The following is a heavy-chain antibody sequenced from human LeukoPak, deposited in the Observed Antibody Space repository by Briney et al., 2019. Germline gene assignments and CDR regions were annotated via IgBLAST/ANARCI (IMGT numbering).Heavy chain of an antibody. Sequence: ASVKVSCKASGYTFTSYDINWVRQATGQGLEWMGWMNPNSGNTGYAQKFQGRVTMTRNTSISTAYMELSSLRSEDTAVHYCARVRGYAGTEVDYWGQGTLVTVSS. V-gene: IGHV1-8*01. J-gene: IGHJ4*02. CDR2: MNPNSGNT. CDR1: GYTFTSYD. CDR3: ARVRGYAGTEVDY. D-gene: IGHD3-10*01.